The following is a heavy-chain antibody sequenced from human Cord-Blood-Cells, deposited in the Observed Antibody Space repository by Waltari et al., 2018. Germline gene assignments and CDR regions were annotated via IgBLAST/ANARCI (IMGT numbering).Heavy chain of an antibody. J-gene: IGHJ5*02. CDR2: GST. Sequence: GSTYYNPSLKSRVTISVDTSKNQFSLKLSSVTAADTAVYYCAREGVGATTGWFDPWGQGTLVTVSS. V-gene: IGHV4-31*02. CDR3: AREGVGATTGWFDP. D-gene: IGHD1-26*01.